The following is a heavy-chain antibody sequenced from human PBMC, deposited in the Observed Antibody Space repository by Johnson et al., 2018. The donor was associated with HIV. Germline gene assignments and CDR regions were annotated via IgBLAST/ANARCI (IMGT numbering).Heavy chain of an antibody. V-gene: IGHV3-11*04. CDR2: ISSSGSSV. Sequence: QVLLVESGGGLVKPGGSLRLSCAASGFTFSDYYMSWIRQAPGKGLECLAYISSSGSSVYYADSVKGRFTISRDNSKNTLYLQMNSLRPEDTAVYYCARSSGYYGTDAFDIWGQGTMVTVSS. D-gene: IGHD3-22*01. CDR1: GFTFSDYY. J-gene: IGHJ3*02. CDR3: ARSSGYYGTDAFDI.